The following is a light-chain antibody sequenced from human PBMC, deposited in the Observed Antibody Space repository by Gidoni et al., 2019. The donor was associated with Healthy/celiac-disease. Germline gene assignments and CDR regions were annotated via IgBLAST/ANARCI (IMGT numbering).Light chain of an antibody. Sequence: VLTQPPSVSVAPGQRVTISCTGSSSNIGAAYDVHWYQPLPGTAPKLLIYGHSNRPSGVPDRFSGSKSGTSASLAITGLQAEDEADYYCQSYDSSLSGSVFGGGTKLTVL. J-gene: IGLJ2*01. CDR2: GHS. CDR1: SSNIGAAYD. CDR3: QSYDSSLSGSV. V-gene: IGLV1-40*01.